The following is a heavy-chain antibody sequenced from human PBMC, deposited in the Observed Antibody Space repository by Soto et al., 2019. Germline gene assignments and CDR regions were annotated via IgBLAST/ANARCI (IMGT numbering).Heavy chain of an antibody. D-gene: IGHD6-19*01. J-gene: IGHJ4*02. V-gene: IGHV3-30-3*01. Sequence: QVQLVESGGGVVQPGRSLRLSCAASGFPFSSYAMHWVRQAPGKGLEWVAVISYDGSNKYYADSVKGRFTISRDNSKNTLYLQMNSLRAEDTAVYYCARERQEQWLGEFDYWGQGTLVTVSS. CDR3: ARERQEQWLGEFDY. CDR1: GFPFSSYA. CDR2: ISYDGSNK.